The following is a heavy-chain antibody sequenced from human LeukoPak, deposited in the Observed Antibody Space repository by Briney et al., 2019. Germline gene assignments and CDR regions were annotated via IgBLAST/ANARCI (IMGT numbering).Heavy chain of an antibody. CDR3: AREDVYYYDSSGYSATGVDY. CDR2: IYTSGST. D-gene: IGHD3-22*01. Sequence: SQTLSLTCTVSGGSISSGSYYWSWIRQPAGKGLEWIGRIYTSGSTNYNPSLKSRVTISVDTSKNQFSLKLSSVTAADTAVYYCAREDVYYYDSSGYSATGVDYWGQRTLVTVSS. V-gene: IGHV4-61*02. J-gene: IGHJ4*02. CDR1: GGSISSGSYY.